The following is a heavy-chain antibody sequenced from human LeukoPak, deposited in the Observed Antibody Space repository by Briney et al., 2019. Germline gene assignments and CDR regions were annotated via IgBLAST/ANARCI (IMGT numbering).Heavy chain of an antibody. V-gene: IGHV3-74*01. D-gene: IGHD5-12*01. CDR2: VNSDGTGT. CDR1: GFTFSSYW. J-gene: IGHJ6*03. CDR3: IRTLIVATSPYMDV. Sequence: GGSLRLSCAASGFTFSSYWMHWVRHAPGKGLVWVSRVNSDGTGTTYADSVEGRFAISRDNAKNTVYLQMHSLRAEDTAIYYCIRTLIVATSPYMDVWGKGTTVTVSS.